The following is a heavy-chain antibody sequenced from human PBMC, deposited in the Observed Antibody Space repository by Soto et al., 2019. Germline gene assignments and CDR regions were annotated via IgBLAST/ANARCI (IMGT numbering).Heavy chain of an antibody. D-gene: IGHD3-16*02. CDR1: GFTFSNYA. CDR3: AKDPTLDDYVWGSYRYPDY. V-gene: IGHV3-23*01. CDR2: ISGSGGST. J-gene: IGHJ4*02. Sequence: EVQLLESGGGLVQPGGSLRLSCAASGFTFSNYAMSWVRQAPGKGLEWVSGISGSGGSTYDADSVKGRFTISRDNSKNTLYLQMNSLRADDTAVYYCAKDPTLDDYVWGSYRYPDYWGQGTLVTVSS.